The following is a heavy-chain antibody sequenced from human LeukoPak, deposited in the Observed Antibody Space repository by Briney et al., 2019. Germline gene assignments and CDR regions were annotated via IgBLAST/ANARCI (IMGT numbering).Heavy chain of an antibody. D-gene: IGHD2-15*01. J-gene: IGHJ4*02. Sequence: GASVKVSCKASGYTFTSYGISWVRQAPGQGLEWMGWISAYNGNTNYAQKLQGRVTVTTDTSTSTAYMELRSLRSDDTAVYYCARGFLGKFGDSLGYWGQGTLVTVSS. CDR1: GYTFTSYG. CDR3: ARGFLGKFGDSLGY. CDR2: ISAYNGNT. V-gene: IGHV1-18*01.